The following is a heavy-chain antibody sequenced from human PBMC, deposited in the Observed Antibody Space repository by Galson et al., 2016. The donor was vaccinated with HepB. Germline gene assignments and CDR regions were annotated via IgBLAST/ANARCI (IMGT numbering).Heavy chain of an antibody. CDR1: GFIFSNYA. CDR2: ISGSGAGT. CDR3: AKTPPGSSIQYFDY. V-gene: IGHV3-23*01. D-gene: IGHD6-6*01. Sequence: SLRLSCAASGFIFSNYAMSWVRQAPGKGLEWVSAISGSGAGTNYADSVRGRFTISRDNSKNTLYLQMNSLTAEDTAVYYCAKTPPGSSIQYFDYWGQGTPVTVSS. J-gene: IGHJ4*02.